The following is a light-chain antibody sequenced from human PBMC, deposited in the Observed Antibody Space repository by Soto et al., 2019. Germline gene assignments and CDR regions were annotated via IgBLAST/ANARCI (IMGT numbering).Light chain of an antibody. V-gene: IGKV3-20*01. CDR1: QSINNDY. CDR2: GSS. CDR3: QQYGSSPIT. J-gene: IGKJ5*01. Sequence: EIVLTQSPGALSFSPGEGATLSCRASQSINNDYLAWYQQKPGQAPRLLIYGSSSRAIGIPDRFSGSGSGTDFTLTISRLEPEDFAVYYCQQYGSSPITFGQGTRLEI.